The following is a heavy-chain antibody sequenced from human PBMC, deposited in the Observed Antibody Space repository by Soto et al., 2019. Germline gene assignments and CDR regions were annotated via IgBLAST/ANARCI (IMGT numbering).Heavy chain of an antibody. CDR2: IFSNDEK. Sequence: QVTLKESGPVLVKPTETLTLTCTVSGFSLSNARMGVSWIRQPPGKALEWLAHIFSNDEKSYSTSLKSRLTISKDTSKSQVVLTMTNMDPVDTATYYCARIPPSMNPFGGVIVVDAFDIWGQGTMVAVSS. J-gene: IGHJ3*02. D-gene: IGHD3-16*02. CDR3: ARIPPSMNPFGGVIVVDAFDI. CDR1: GFSLSNARMG. V-gene: IGHV2-26*01.